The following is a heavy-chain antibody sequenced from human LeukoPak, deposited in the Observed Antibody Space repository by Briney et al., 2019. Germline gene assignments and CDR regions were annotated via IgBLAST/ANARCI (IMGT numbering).Heavy chain of an antibody. V-gene: IGHV4-59*01. CDR3: ARVGVTPGFYYCYYYMDV. CDR1: GGSISSYY. D-gene: IGHD1-26*01. CDR2: IYYSGST. Sequence: PSETLSLTCTVSGGSISSYYWSWIRQPPGKGLEWIGYIYYSGSTNYNPSLKSRVTISVDTSKNQFSLKLSSVTAADTAVYYCARVGVTPGFYYCYYYMDVWGKGTTVTVSS. J-gene: IGHJ6*03.